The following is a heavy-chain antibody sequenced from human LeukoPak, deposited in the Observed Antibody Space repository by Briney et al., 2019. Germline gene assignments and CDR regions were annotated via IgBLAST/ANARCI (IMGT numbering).Heavy chain of an antibody. CDR3: ARGDYYDSSGYDY. V-gene: IGHV1-2*02. D-gene: IGHD3-22*01. Sequence: ASVKVSCKASGYTFTGYYMHWVRQAPGQGLEWMGWINPNSGGTNYAQKFQGRVTMTRNTSISTAYMELSSLRSEDTAVYYCARGDYYDSSGYDYWGQGTLVTVSS. CDR1: GYTFTGYY. CDR2: INPNSGGT. J-gene: IGHJ4*02.